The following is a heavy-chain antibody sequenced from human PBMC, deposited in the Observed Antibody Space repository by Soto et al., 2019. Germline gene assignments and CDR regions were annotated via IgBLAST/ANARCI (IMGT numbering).Heavy chain of an antibody. D-gene: IGHD2-2*01. CDR1: GFTFSSYA. J-gene: IGHJ6*02. CDR2: TSSNGGST. Sequence: GALRLSCSASGFTFSSYAMHWVRQAPGKGLEYVSATSSNGGSTYYADSVKGRFTISRDNSKNTLYLQMSSLRAEDTAVYYCVKVQIVVVPAAIGYGMDVWGRGTTVTVSS. V-gene: IGHV3-64D*06. CDR3: VKVQIVVVPAAIGYGMDV.